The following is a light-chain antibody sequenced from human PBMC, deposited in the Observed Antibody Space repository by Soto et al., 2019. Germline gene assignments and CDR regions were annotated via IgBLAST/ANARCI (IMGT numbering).Light chain of an antibody. Sequence: EIVLTQSPATLSLSPGERATLSSRASQSVSSYLAWYQQKPGQAPRLLIYDASNRATGIPARFSGSGSGTDFTLTISSLEPEDFAVYYCQQRSNWWTFGQGTKVDIK. CDR1: QSVSSY. V-gene: IGKV3-11*01. CDR2: DAS. CDR3: QQRSNWWT. J-gene: IGKJ1*01.